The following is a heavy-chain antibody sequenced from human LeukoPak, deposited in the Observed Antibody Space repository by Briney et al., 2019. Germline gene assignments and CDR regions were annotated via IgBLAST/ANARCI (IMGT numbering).Heavy chain of an antibody. CDR1: GFDFSASS. CDR2: IRASSSLI. D-gene: IGHD2-2*01. V-gene: IGHV3-48*04. CDR3: ARVVTAAWDWFDP. J-gene: IGHJ5*02. Sequence: GGSLRLSCVASGFDFSASSFNYIRQAPGKGLEWVSYIRASSSLISYADSVRGRFTISRDDAKKSVFLQMHSLRADDTAVYYCARVVTAAWDWFDPWGQGTLVTVSS.